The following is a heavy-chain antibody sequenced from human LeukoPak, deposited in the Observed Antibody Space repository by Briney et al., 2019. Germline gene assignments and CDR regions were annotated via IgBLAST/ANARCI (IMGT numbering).Heavy chain of an antibody. D-gene: IGHD2-2*01. CDR2: IDVTTGGS. J-gene: IGHJ4*02. V-gene: IGHV3-23*01. CDR1: GFTLSSYA. CDR3: AKVNYYQPYF. Sequence: GGSLRLSCAASGFTLSSYAMSWVRQAPGKGLEWVSTIDVTTGGSYYADSVKGRFTISRDTFQNTLYLQLNSLRVDDTAVYYCAKVNYYQPYFWGQGTLVIVSS.